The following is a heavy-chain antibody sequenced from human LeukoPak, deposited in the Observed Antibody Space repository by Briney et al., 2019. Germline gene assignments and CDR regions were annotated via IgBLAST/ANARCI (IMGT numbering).Heavy chain of an antibody. CDR3: ARLTPTPYYYDSSGPNFDY. CDR2: IYYSGST. CDR1: GGSISSYY. J-gene: IGHJ4*02. V-gene: IGHV4-59*08. D-gene: IGHD3-22*01. Sequence: PSETLSLTCTVSGGSISSYYWSRIRQPPGKGLEWIGYIYYSGSTNYNPSLKSRVTISVDTSKNQFSLKLSSVTAADTAVYYCARLTPTPYYYDSSGPNFDYWGQGTLVTVSS.